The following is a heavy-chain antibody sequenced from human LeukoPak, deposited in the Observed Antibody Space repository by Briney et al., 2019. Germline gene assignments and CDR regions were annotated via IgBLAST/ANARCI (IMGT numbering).Heavy chain of an antibody. D-gene: IGHD4-17*01. CDR3: ARQRDYGDYGRGSYYYYYMDV. V-gene: IGHV5-51*01. CDR2: IYPGDSDT. CDR1: GYSFTSYW. Sequence: GESLKISCKGSGYSFTSYWIGWVRQMPGKGLEWMGIIYPGDSDTRYSPSFQGQVTISADKSISTAYLQWSSLKASDTAMYYCARQRDYGDYGRGSYYYYYMDVWGKGTTVTVSS. J-gene: IGHJ6*03.